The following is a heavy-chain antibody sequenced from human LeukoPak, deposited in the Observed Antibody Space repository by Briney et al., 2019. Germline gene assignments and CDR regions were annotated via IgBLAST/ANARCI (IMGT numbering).Heavy chain of an antibody. V-gene: IGHV4-34*01. CDR2: INHSGST. CDR1: GGSFSGYY. D-gene: IGHD6-13*01. J-gene: IGHJ4*02. Sequence: SETLSLTCAVYGGSFSGYYWSWIRQPPGKGLEWIGEINHSGSTNYNPSLKSRVTISVDTSKNQFSLKLSSVTAADTAVYYCARGRYSSSWQQTRPIDYWGQGTLVTVSS. CDR3: ARGRYSSSWQQTRPIDY.